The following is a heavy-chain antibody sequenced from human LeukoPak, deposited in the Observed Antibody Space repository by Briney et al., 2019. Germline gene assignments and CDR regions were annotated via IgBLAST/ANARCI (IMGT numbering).Heavy chain of an antibody. CDR2: IYYSGST. CDR1: GGSISSYY. J-gene: IGHJ4*02. CDR3: ARGWFQSDGYNSPHYY. D-gene: IGHD5-24*01. V-gene: IGHV4-59*01. Sequence: SETLSLTCTVSGGSISSYYWSWIRQPPGKRLEWIGYIYYSGSTNYNPSLKSRVTISVDTSKNQFSLKLSSVTAADTAVYYCARGWFQSDGYNSPHYYWGQGTLVTVSS.